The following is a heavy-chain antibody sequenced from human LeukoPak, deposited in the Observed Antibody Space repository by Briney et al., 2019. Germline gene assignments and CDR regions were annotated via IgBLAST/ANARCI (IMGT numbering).Heavy chain of an antibody. J-gene: IGHJ4*02. CDR3: AKEEPTHTGGLDY. V-gene: IGHV3-21*01. D-gene: IGHD2-8*02. CDR1: GFTFSRYS. CDR2: ISSSSSYI. Sequence: GGSLRLSCAASGFTFSRYSMNWVRQAPGKGLEWVSFISSSSSYIYYAESVKGRFTISRDNSKNTMYLQMNSLRAEDTAVYYCAKEEPTHTGGLDYWGQGTLVTVSS.